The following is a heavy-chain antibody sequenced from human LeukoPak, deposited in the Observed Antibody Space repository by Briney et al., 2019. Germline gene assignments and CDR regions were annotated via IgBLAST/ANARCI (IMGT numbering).Heavy chain of an antibody. V-gene: IGHV3-74*01. J-gene: IGHJ3*02. Sequence: GGSLRLSCAASGFTFSNYWLHWVRQAPGKGLVWVSRIDANAKTTSYADSVKGRFAISTDNAKKTLYLQMNSLRVEDTAVYYCLTVVETTIAAFDIWGQGTMVTVSS. CDR2: IDANAKTT. D-gene: IGHD1-26*01. CDR3: LTVVETTIAAFDI. CDR1: GFTFSNYW.